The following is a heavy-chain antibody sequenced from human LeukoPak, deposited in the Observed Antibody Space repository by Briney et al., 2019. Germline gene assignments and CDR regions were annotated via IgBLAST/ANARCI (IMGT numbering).Heavy chain of an antibody. CDR1: RFTFDDYA. D-gene: IGHD3-9*01. J-gene: IGHJ4*02. CDR3: AKVRLRYFDWFQATYFDY. V-gene: IGHV3-9*01. CDR2: ISWNSGSI. Sequence: GRSLRLSCAASRFTFDDYAMHWVRQAPGKGLEWVSGISWNSGSIGYADSVKGRFTISRDNAKNSLYLQMNSLRAEDTALYYCAKVRLRYFDWFQATYFDYWGQGTLVTVSS.